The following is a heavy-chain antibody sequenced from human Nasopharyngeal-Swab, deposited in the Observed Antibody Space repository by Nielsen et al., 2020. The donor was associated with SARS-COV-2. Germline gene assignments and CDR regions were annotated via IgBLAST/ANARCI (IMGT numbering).Heavy chain of an antibody. J-gene: IGHJ6*02. Sequence: WIRQPPGKALEWLAHIFSNDEKSYSTSLKSRLTISKDTSKSQVVLTMTNMDPVDTATYYCAPIIEVNTSYYYYGMDVWGQGTTVTVSS. CDR3: APIIEVNTSYYYYGMDV. CDR2: IFSNDEK. V-gene: IGHV2-26*01. D-gene: IGHD3-22*01.